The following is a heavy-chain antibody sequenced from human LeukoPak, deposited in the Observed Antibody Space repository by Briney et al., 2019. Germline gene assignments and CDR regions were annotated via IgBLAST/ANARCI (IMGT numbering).Heavy chain of an antibody. V-gene: IGHV4-4*07. CDR3: ARGPLRYCSGGSCPVFGY. D-gene: IGHD2-15*01. J-gene: IGHJ4*02. CDR1: GGSISNYF. CDR2: IHDNGDS. Sequence: SETLSLTCTVSGGSISNYFWSWIRQPAGKGLEWIGRIHDNGDSNHNPSLKSRVTISVDTSKNQFSLKLSSVTAADTAVYYCARGPLRYCSGGSCPVFGYWGQGTLVTVSS.